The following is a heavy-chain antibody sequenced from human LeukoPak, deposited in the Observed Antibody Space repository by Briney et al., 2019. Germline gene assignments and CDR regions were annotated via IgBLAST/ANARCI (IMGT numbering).Heavy chain of an antibody. CDR3: ARVVGSSGWYLGY. D-gene: IGHD6-19*01. V-gene: IGHV3-74*01. Sequence: GGSLRLSCGASGFTFSNFWMHWVRHVPGKGRVWVSRINSDGSSTSYADSVKGRFTISRDNAKNTLYLQMNSLRAEDTAVYYCARVVGSSGWYLGYWGQGTLVTVSS. CDR2: INSDGSST. CDR1: GFTFSNFW. J-gene: IGHJ4*02.